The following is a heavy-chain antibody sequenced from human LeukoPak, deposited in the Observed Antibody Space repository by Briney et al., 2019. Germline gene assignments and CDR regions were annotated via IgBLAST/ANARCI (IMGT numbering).Heavy chain of an antibody. V-gene: IGHV4-39*02. Sequence: PSETLSLTCTVSGGSISSSSYYWGWIRQPPGKGLEWIGSIYYSGSTYYNPSLKSRVTISVDTSKNQFSLKLSSVTAADTAVYYCARDTVGGPLVFPRAWFDPWGQGTLVTVSS. J-gene: IGHJ5*02. CDR2: IYYSGST. CDR3: ARDTVGGPLVFPRAWFDP. CDR1: GGSISSSSYY. D-gene: IGHD4-23*01.